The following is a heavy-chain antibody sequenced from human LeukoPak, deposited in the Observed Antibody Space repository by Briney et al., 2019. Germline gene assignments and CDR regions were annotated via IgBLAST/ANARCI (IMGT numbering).Heavy chain of an antibody. CDR1: GGTFSSYA. J-gene: IGHJ5*02. V-gene: IGHV1-69*05. CDR2: IIPVSGTT. D-gene: IGHD5-18*01. CDR3: AREGRIHLWSNDYSWFDT. Sequence: GSSVKVSCKASGGTFSSYAISWVRQAPGQGLEWMGDIIPVSGTTNYAPKFQGRVTLTTDESTSTAYMEMSRLRSDDTAVYYCAREGRIHLWSNDYSWFDTWGQGTRVTVSS.